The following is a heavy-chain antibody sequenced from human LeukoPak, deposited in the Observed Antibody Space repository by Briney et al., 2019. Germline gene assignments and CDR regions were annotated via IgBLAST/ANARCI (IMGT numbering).Heavy chain of an antibody. V-gene: IGHV3-43*01. Sequence: GGSLRLSCAASGFSFDDYNMHWVRQAPGRGLEWVSFISWDGISAFYTDSVKGRFTISRDNSKNSLFLQMNSLRTEDTGFYYCVKDSSRGSGSYWNWFDPWGQGTLVTVSS. J-gene: IGHJ5*02. CDR3: VKDSSRGSGSYWNWFDP. D-gene: IGHD3-10*01. CDR2: ISWDGISA. CDR1: GFSFDDYN.